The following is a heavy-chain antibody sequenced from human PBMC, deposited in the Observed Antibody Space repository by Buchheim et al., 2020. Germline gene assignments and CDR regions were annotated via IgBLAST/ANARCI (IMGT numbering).Heavy chain of an antibody. Sequence: QVQLVESGGDVVQPGGSLRLSCAASGFSFTSYGMHWVRQAPGKGLEWVAVLWYNGNDKNYAYFVKGRFTFSRDNSKNTLPLQMNSLRAEDTAVYYCAKSHSSDWYSFDYWGQGTL. J-gene: IGHJ4*02. CDR2: LWYNGNDK. CDR1: GFSFTSYG. D-gene: IGHD6-19*01. CDR3: AKSHSSDWYSFDY. V-gene: IGHV3-30*02.